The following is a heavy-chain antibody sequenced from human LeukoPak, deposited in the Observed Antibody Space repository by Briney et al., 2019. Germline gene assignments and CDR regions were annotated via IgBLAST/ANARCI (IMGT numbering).Heavy chain of an antibody. CDR3: ASGISSFGQFDEGHWI. CDR1: GFTFSSYA. V-gene: IGHV3-30-3*01. CDR2: ISYDGSNK. Sequence: GGSLRLSCAASGFTFSSYAMHWVRQAPGKWLEWVAVISYDGSNKYYADSVKGRFTISRDNSKNTLYLQMNSLRAEDTAVYYCASGISSFGQFDEGHWIWGQGTMVTVSS. D-gene: IGHD3-16*01. J-gene: IGHJ3*02.